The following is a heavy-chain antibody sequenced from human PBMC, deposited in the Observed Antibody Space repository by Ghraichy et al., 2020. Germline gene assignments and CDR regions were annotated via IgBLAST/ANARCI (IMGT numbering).Heavy chain of an antibody. Sequence: ASVQVSCKVSGYAFTTYAICWVRQSPGQRLEWMGWISPYDGATSYAQKFQVRVTMTTDTSTSTAYLELRSLTSDDTAIYYCARDDVHGHYDYDYWGQGTL. CDR1: GYAFTTYA. J-gene: IGHJ4*02. V-gene: IGHV1-18*01. CDR3: ARDDVHGHYDYDY. D-gene: IGHD5-12*01. CDR2: ISPYDGAT.